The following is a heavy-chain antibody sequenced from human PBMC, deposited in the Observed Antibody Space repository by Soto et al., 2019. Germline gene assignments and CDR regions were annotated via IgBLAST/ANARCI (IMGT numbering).Heavy chain of an antibody. D-gene: IGHD6-19*01. CDR2: FSATSENT. Sequence: ESGGGLVQPGGSLRLSCVGSGFFFSSYTMTWVRQAPGKGLEWVSSFSATSENTYYADSVRGRFTISRDNSKNTLFLQMNSLTDEDTAMYYCAKARDQQWVRLPFDYWGQGILVIVSS. J-gene: IGHJ4*02. V-gene: IGHV3-23*01. CDR1: GFFFSSYT. CDR3: AKARDQQWVRLPFDY.